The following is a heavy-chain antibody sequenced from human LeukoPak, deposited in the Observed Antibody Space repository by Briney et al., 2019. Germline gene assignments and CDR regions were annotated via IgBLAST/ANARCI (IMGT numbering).Heavy chain of an antibody. CDR3: AKDSVTPTIAVAGTGDY. V-gene: IGHV3-9*01. CDR1: GFTFDDYA. Sequence: PGRSLRLSCAASGFTFDDYAMHWVRQAPGKCLEWVSGISWNSGSMGYADSVKGRFTISRDNAKNSLYLQMNSLRAEDTALYYCAKDSVTPTIAVAGTGDYWGQGTLVTVSS. CDR2: ISWNSGSM. D-gene: IGHD6-19*01. J-gene: IGHJ4*02.